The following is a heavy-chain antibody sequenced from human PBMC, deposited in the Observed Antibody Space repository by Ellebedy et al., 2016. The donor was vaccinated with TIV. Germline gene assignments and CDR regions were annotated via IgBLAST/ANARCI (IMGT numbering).Heavy chain of an antibody. D-gene: IGHD1-26*01. V-gene: IGHV3-30*03. Sequence: PGGSLRLSCAASGFTFTSYSMNWVRQAPGKGLEWVAVMSYDGSNTYYVDSVRGRFTISRDNSKNTLYLQMSNLRGEDTAVYYCARSGEHDTWGQGTLVTVSS. CDR3: ARSGEHDT. CDR1: GFTFTSYS. J-gene: IGHJ5*02. CDR2: MSYDGSNT.